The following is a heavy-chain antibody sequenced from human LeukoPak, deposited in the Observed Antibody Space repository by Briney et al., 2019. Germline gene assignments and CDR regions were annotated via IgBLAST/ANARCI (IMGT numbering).Heavy chain of an antibody. D-gene: IGHD6-19*01. Sequence: GASVKVSCKASGGTFSSYAISWVRQAPGQGLEWMGGTIPIFGTANYAQKFQGRVTITTDESTSAAYMELSSLRSEDTAVYYCASSAVAGKYYYYYYYMDVWGKGTTVTVSS. CDR2: TIPIFGTA. J-gene: IGHJ6*03. CDR3: ASSAVAGKYYYYYYYMDV. V-gene: IGHV1-69*05. CDR1: GGTFSSYA.